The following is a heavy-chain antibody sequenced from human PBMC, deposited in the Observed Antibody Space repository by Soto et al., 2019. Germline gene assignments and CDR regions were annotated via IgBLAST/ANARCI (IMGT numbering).Heavy chain of an antibody. Sequence: EVQLLESGGGLVQPGGSLRLSCAASGFTFNNYAMSWVRQVPGKGLEWVSTISGSGSSTYYADSVKGRFTISRDNSKNTLYLQMNSLRAEDTAIYYCAKRWTINYFDYWGQGTLVTFSS. V-gene: IGHV3-23*01. J-gene: IGHJ4*02. D-gene: IGHD1-20*01. CDR1: GFTFNNYA. CDR3: AKRWTINYFDY. CDR2: ISGSGSST.